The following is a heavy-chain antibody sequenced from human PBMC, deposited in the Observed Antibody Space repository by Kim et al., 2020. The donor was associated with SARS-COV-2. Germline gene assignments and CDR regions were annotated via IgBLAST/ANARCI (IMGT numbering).Heavy chain of an antibody. CDR1: GFTFSSYG. CDR3: ARDYDVVYYDSSGYYSVGFDY. CDR2: IWYDGSNK. V-gene: IGHV3-33*01. J-gene: IGHJ4*02. D-gene: IGHD3-22*01. Sequence: GGSLRLSCAASGFTFSSYGMHWVRQAPGKGLEWVAVIWYDGSNKYYADSVKGRFTISRDNSKNTLYLQMNSLRAEDTAVYYCARDYDVVYYDSSGYYSVGFDYWGQGTLVTVSS.